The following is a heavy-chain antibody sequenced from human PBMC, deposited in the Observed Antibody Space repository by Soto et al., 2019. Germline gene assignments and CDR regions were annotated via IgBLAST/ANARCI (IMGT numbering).Heavy chain of an antibody. J-gene: IGHJ5*02. V-gene: IGHV1-69*13. CDR1: GGTFSTYG. Sequence: ASVKVSCKASGGTFSTYGISWVRQAPGQGLEWMGRIIPVFSTAIFAQKFQGRVTITANESTSTVYMELSSLRSEDTAVYYCARAGIAVAGTGENWFDPGGKEILVTVPS. CDR3: ARAGIAVAGTGENWFDP. D-gene: IGHD6-19*01. CDR2: IIPVFSTA.